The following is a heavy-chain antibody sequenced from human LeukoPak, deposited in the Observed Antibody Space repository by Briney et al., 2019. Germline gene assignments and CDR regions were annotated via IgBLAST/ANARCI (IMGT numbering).Heavy chain of an antibody. D-gene: IGHD3-10*01. CDR1: GGSFSGYY. J-gene: IGHJ3*02. CDR2: INHSGST. CDR3: ARGPMYYYGSGSYSAAFDI. V-gene: IGHV4-34*01. Sequence: PSETLSLTCAVYGGSFSGYYWSWIRQPPGKGLEWIGEINHSGSTNYNSSLKSRVTISVDTSKNQFSLKLSSVTAADTAVYYCARGPMYYYGSGSYSAAFDIWGQGTMVTVSS.